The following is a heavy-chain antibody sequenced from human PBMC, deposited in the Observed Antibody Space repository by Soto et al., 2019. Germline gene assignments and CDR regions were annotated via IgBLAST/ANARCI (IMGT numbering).Heavy chain of an antibody. Sequence: EVQLAESGGGLAQPGGSLRLSCAASGFTLSGYAMDWVRQAPGKGLEYVSGISSNGVGTYYANSVQGRFTISRDNSKNTVYLQMRSLRPEDMAVYYCARRARPDFYYMDVWGNGTTVTVSS. D-gene: IGHD6-6*01. V-gene: IGHV3-64*01. J-gene: IGHJ6*03. CDR3: ARRARPDFYYMDV. CDR2: ISSNGVGT. CDR1: GFTLSGYA.